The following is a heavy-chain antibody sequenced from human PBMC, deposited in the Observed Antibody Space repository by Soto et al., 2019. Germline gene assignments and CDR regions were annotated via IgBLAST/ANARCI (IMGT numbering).Heavy chain of an antibody. J-gene: IGHJ3*02. CDR3: ARTVAKAFDI. D-gene: IGHD4-17*01. V-gene: IGHV4-59*01. CDR1: GGSITSYY. Sequence: SETLSLTCTVSGGSITSYYWSWIRQPPGKGLEWIGYIYYSGSTNYNPSLKSRVTISVDTSKNQFSLKLSSVTAADTAVYYCARTVAKAFDIWGQGTMVTVS. CDR2: IYYSGST.